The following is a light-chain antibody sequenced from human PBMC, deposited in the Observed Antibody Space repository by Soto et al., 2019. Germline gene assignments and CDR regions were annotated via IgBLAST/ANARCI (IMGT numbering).Light chain of an antibody. CDR3: QQYNNWPPLT. CDR2: SAS. CDR1: QSVTTN. J-gene: IGKJ4*01. V-gene: IGKV3-15*01. Sequence: EAVMTQSPVTLSVSPGERATLSCRASQSVTTNLAWYQQKPGQAPRLLIYSASTRAAGIPDRFSGSGSGTEFTLTISSLQSEDFAVYYCQQYNNWPPLTFGGGNKVEIK.